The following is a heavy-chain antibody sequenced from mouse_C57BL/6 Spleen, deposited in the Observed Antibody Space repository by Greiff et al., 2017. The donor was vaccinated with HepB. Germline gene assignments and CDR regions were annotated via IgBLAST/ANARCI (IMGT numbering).Heavy chain of an antibody. CDR1: GFTFSSYG. CDR3: ARNSDGDY. Sequence: EVKLQESGGDLVKPGGSLKLSCAASGFTFSSYGMSWVRQTPDKRLEWVATISSGGSYTYYPDSVKGRFTISRDNAKNTLYLQMSSLKSEDTAMYYCARNSDGDYWGQGTTLTVSS. CDR2: ISSGGSYT. J-gene: IGHJ2*01. V-gene: IGHV5-6*01.